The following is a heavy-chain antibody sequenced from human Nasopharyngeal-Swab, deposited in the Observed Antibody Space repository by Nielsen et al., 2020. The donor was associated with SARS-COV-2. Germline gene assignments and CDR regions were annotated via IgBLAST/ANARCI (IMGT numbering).Heavy chain of an antibody. CDR1: GFTFSNYA. Sequence: GESLKISCAASGFTFSNYAIHWVRQAPGKGLEWVGVILYDGSNKDYADSVKGRFTVSRDNSKDTLYLQMNSLRTEDTAVYYCARTQAGYSYVVYYYGMDVWGQGTTVTVSS. D-gene: IGHD5-18*01. V-gene: IGHV3-30*04. J-gene: IGHJ6*02. CDR2: ILYDGSNK. CDR3: ARTQAGYSYVVYYYGMDV.